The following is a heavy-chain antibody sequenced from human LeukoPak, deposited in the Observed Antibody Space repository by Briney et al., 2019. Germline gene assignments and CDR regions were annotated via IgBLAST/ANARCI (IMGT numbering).Heavy chain of an antibody. CDR3: ARDRITIFGVVIPNNWFDP. J-gene: IGHJ5*02. CDR1: GFTFSSYW. V-gene: IGHV3-7*01. Sequence: GGSLRLSCAASGFTFSSYWMSWVRQAPGKGLEWVANIKQDGSEKYYVDSVKGRFTISRENAKNSLYLQMNSLRAEDTAVYYCARDRITIFGVVIPNNWFDPWGQGTLVTVSS. D-gene: IGHD3-3*01. CDR2: IKQDGSEK.